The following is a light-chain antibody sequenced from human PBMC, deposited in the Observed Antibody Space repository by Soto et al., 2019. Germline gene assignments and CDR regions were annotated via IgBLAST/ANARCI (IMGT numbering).Light chain of an antibody. CDR1: QSIRRY. J-gene: IGKJ1*01. CDR3: QQSYNAPLT. Sequence: DIQMTQSPSSLSASVGDRLTITCRASQSIRRYLAWYQQKPGRAPTLLIYAASILQSGVPSRFSGSGSGTDFPLTISRLQPEDSATYHRQQSYNAPLTFGQGTKVDIK. CDR2: AAS. V-gene: IGKV1-39*01.